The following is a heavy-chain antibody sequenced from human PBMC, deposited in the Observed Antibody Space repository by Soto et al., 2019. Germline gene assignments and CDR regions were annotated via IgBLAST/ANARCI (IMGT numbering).Heavy chain of an antibody. Sequence: SETLSLTCTVSGGSVNSYYWSWIRQPPGKGLEWIGYIFYSGSTKSNPSLKSRVTMSVDMSKNQFSLRLTSVTAADTAVYYCARVFPSYCGGDCSYFDSWGQGTLVTVSS. V-gene: IGHV4-59*02. D-gene: IGHD2-21*02. J-gene: IGHJ4*02. CDR1: GGSVNSYY. CDR2: IFYSGST. CDR3: ARVFPSYCGGDCSYFDS.